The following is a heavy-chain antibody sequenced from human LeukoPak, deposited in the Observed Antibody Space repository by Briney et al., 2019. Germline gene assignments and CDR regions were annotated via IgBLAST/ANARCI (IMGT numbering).Heavy chain of an antibody. CDR3: ARATRNGYDY. J-gene: IGHJ4*02. V-gene: IGHV3-21*05. Sequence: PGGSLRLSCAASGFTFRIYGMNWVHQAPGKGPEWASYIGHTGSDIYYADSVKGRFTVSRDNAKNSLYLQMNSLRVEDTAVYYCARATRNGYDYWGQGTLVTVSS. D-gene: IGHD5-24*01. CDR2: IGHTGSDI. CDR1: GFTFRIYG.